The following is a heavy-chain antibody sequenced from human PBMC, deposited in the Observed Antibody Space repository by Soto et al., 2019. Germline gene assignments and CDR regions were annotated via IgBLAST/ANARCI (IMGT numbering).Heavy chain of an antibody. Sequence: GGSLRLSCAASGFTFSSYAMSWVRQAPGKGLEWVSAIGGSGGSTYYADSVKGRFTISRDNSKNTLYLQMNSLRAEDTAVYYCAGKTYYGDYGNAFDIWGQGTMVTVSS. D-gene: IGHD4-17*01. CDR3: AGKTYYGDYGNAFDI. V-gene: IGHV3-23*01. CDR2: IGGSGGST. J-gene: IGHJ3*02. CDR1: GFTFSSYA.